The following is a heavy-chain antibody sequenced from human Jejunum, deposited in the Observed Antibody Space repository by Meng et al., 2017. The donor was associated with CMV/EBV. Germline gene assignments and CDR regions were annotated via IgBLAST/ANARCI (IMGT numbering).Heavy chain of an antibody. Sequence: SLKISCAASDNSITYYAMDWVRQAPGKGLEWVSAILVDSVPTYYADSVKGRFTISRDNSKNMMYLQMNSLRLEDTAVYFCARRGQVWGQGALVTVSS. CDR2: ILVDSVPT. J-gene: IGHJ4*02. CDR1: DNSITYYA. CDR3: ARRGQV. V-gene: IGHV3-23*01.